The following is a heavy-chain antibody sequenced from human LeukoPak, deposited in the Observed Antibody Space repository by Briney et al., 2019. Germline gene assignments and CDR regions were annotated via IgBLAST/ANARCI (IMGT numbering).Heavy chain of an antibody. J-gene: IGHJ4*02. D-gene: IGHD6-13*01. CDR3: APFSAVTHYYFDY. V-gene: IGHV3-21*01. Sequence: GGSLRLSCAASGFTFSSHSLIWVRQAPGKGLEWVSSISPDSGYIYYADSVKGRFTISRDNAKNSLFLQMNSLGAEDTAVYYFAPFSAVTHYYFDYWGQVTLVTVSS. CDR1: GFTFSSHS. CDR2: ISPDSGYI.